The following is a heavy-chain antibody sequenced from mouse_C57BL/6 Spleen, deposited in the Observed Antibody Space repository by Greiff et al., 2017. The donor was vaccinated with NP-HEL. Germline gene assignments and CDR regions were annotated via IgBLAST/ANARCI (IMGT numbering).Heavy chain of an antibody. V-gene: IGHV5-12*01. CDR1: GFTFSDYY. CDR2: ISNGGGST. CDR3: ARDGYDNYYAMDY. Sequence: EVKLVESGGGLVQPGGSLKLSCAASGFTFSDYYMYWVRQTPEKRLEWVAYISNGGGSTYYPDTVKGRFTISRDNAKNTLYLQMSRLKSEDTAMYYCARDGYDNYYAMDYWGQGTSVTVSS. D-gene: IGHD2-2*01. J-gene: IGHJ4*01.